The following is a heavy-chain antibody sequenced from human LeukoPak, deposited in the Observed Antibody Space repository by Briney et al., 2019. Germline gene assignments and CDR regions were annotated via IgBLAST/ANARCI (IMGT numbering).Heavy chain of an antibody. V-gene: IGHV3-48*04. J-gene: IGHJ5*02. CDR3: ARVYSYGYVETWFDP. CDR2: ISSSSSTI. Sequence: GGSLRLSCAASGFTFSSYSMNWVRQAPGKGLEWVSYISSSSSTIYYADSVKGRFTISRDNAKNSLYLQMNSLRAEDTAVYYCARVYSYGYVETWFDPWGQGTLVTVSS. D-gene: IGHD5-18*01. CDR1: GFTFSSYS.